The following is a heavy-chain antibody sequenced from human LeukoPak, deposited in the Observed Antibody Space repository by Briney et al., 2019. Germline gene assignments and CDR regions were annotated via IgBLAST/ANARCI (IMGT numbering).Heavy chain of an antibody. CDR1: GFTFSSYS. CDR3: ARRMVAVAGTGVDY. V-gene: IGHV3-21*01. D-gene: IGHD6-19*01. CDR2: ISSSSSYI. J-gene: IGHJ4*02. Sequence: GGSLRLSCAASGFTFSSYSMNWFRQAPGKGLEWVSSISSSSSYIYYADSVKGRFTISRDNAKNSLYLQMNSLRAEDTAVYYCARRMVAVAGTGVDYWGQGTLVTVSS.